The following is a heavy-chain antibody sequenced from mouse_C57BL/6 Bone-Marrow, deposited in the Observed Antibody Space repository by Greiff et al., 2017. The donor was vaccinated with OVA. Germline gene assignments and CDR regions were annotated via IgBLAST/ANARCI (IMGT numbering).Heavy chain of an antibody. D-gene: IGHD2-5*01. J-gene: IGHJ2*01. CDR1: GFTFSSYA. V-gene: IGHV5-4*01. Sequence: EVMLVESGGGLVKPGGSLKLSCAASGFTFSSYAMSWVRQTPEQRLEWVATISDGGGYTYYPDNVKGRFTISRDNAKNNLYLQMIHRKAEDTAMDYCSRENSNYKRVDYWGQGTTLTVSS. CDR2: ISDGGGYT. CDR3: SRENSNYKRVDY.